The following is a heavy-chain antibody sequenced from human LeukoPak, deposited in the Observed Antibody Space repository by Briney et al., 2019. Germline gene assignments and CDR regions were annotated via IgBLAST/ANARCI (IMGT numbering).Heavy chain of an antibody. Sequence: GGSLRLSCAASGFTFSSYSMNWVRQAPGKGLEWVSYISSSSSTIYYADSVKGRFTISRDNAKNSLYLQMNSLRAEDTAVYYCARAPYCGGGCYSEYYFDYWGQGTLVTVSS. D-gene: IGHD2-21*02. CDR2: ISSSSSTI. CDR3: ARAPYCGGGCYSEYYFDY. V-gene: IGHV3-48*01. CDR1: GFTFSSYS. J-gene: IGHJ4*02.